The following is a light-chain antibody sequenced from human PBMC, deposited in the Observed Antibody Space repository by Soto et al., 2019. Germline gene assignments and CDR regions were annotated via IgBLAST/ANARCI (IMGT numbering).Light chain of an antibody. CDR1: NNDIGGYNY. Sequence: QSALTQPPSASASPGQSVTISCTGTNNDIGGYNYVSWYQHHPGKAPQLIIYDVTKRPSDVLDRFSGSKSGNTASLTVAGLQTYDEAEYFCSSYAGSSNLVFGTGTKLTV. V-gene: IGLV2-8*01. J-gene: IGLJ2*01. CDR2: DVT. CDR3: SSYAGSSNLV.